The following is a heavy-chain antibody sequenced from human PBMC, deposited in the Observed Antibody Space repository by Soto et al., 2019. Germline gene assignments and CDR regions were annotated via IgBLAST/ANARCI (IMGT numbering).Heavy chain of an antibody. Sequence: DSRKSSCKASGYTFTHYYMHWVRQAPGQGLEWMGIINPSGGSTSYAQKFQGRVTMTRDTSTSTVYMELSSLRLEDTAVYYCAREWPVTSDYWGQGTLVT. CDR2: INPSGGST. J-gene: IGHJ4*02. V-gene: IGHV1-46*01. CDR1: GYTFTHYY. CDR3: AREWPVTSDY. D-gene: IGHD4-17*01.